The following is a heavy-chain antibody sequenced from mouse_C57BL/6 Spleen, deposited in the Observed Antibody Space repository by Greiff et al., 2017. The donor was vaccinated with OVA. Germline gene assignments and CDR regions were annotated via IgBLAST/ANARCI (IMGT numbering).Heavy chain of an antibody. CDR2: IHPNSGST. D-gene: IGHD2-4*01. V-gene: IGHV1-64*01. J-gene: IGHJ3*01. CDR1: GYTFTSYW. Sequence: QVHVKQPGAELVKPGASVKLSCKASGYTFTSYWMHWVKQRPGQGLEWIGMIHPNSGSTNYNEKFKSKATLTVDKSSSTAYMQLSSLTSEDSAVYYCARVEGYYDYDGGFAYWGQGTLVTVSA. CDR3: ARVEGYYDYDGGFAY.